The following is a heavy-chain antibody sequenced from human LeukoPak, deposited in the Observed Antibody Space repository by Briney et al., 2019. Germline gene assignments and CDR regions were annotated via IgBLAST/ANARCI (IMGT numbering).Heavy chain of an antibody. CDR3: AAARNSWYYCDY. CDR1: GDSISGYY. Sequence: SETLSLTCTVSGDSISGYYWSWIRQPPEKGLEWIGYIYYSDNTNYNPSLKSRVTISVDTSKNQLSLKLSSVTAADTAVYYCAAARNSWYYCDYWGQGTLVTVSS. V-gene: IGHV4-59*01. J-gene: IGHJ4*02. CDR2: IYYSDNT. D-gene: IGHD6-13*01.